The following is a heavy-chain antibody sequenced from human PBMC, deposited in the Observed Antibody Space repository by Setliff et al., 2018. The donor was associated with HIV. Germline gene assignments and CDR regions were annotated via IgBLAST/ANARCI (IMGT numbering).Heavy chain of an antibody. CDR1: GGSISSYY. D-gene: IGHD6-13*01. J-gene: IGHJ6*03. Sequence: SETLSLTCKVSGGSISSYYWSWIRQPPGKGLEWIGEINHSGSTHYNPSLKSRFTISVDTSKNQFSLKVNSVTAADTAVYYCARGARLLAGYSDRWDYYYMAVWGKGTTVTVSS. V-gene: IGHV4-34*01. CDR3: ARGARLLAGYSDRWDYYYMAV. CDR2: INHSGST.